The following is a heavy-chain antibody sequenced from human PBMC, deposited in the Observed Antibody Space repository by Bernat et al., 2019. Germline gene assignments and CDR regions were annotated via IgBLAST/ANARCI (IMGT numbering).Heavy chain of an antibody. J-gene: IGHJ4*02. V-gene: IGHV3-7*03. CDR2: IKQDGSAT. CDR3: ARDSWQDSSQFDY. Sequence: EVQLVESGGGLVQPGGSLRLSCAASGFTFSTSYMSWVHQAPGKGLEWVADIKQDGSATFYVGSVKGRFTISRDNAKDSLYLQMNSLRAEDTAVYYCARDSWQDSSQFDYWGQGTLVTVSS. CDR1: GFTFSTSY. D-gene: IGHD6-13*01.